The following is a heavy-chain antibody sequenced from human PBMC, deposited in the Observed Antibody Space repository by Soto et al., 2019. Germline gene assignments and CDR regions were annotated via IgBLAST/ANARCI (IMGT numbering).Heavy chain of an antibody. CDR3: ARARRGVQGY. D-gene: IGHD6-6*01. V-gene: IGHV4-61*01. Sequence: QVQLQESGPGLVKPSETLSLTCTVSGGSVSSGSYYWSWIRQPPGKGLEWIGYIYYSGSTNYNPSLKCRVTISVDTSKNQFSLKLSSVTAADTAVYYCARARRGVQGYWGQGTLVTVSS. CDR2: IYYSGST. CDR1: GGSVSSGSYY. J-gene: IGHJ4*02.